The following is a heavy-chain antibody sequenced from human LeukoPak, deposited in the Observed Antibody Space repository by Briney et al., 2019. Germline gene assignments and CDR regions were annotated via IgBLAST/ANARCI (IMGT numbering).Heavy chain of an antibody. V-gene: IGHV3-15*01. D-gene: IGHD2-2*01. CDR1: GFTFSNAW. CDR3: TTDNAPGMDV. CDR2: IRDKPDGGTT. J-gene: IGHJ6*02. Sequence: NPGGSLRLSCAASGFTFSNAWMSWVRQAPGKGLGWVGLIRDKPDGGTTDYAAPVKGRFTISRDDSKSMLYLQMNSLKTEDTAVYYCTTDNAPGMDVWGQGTTVTVSS.